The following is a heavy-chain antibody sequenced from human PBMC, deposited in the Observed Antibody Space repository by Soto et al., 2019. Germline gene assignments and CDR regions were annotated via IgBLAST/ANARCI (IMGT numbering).Heavy chain of an antibody. Sequence: TLSLTCTVSGGSISSGDYYWSWIRQPPWKGLEWIGYIYYSGSTYYNPSLKSRVTISVDTSKNQFSLKLSSVTAADTAVYYCARSGDRRPDYYYGMDVWGQGTTVTVSS. CDR1: GGSISSGDYY. V-gene: IGHV4-30-4*01. CDR2: IYYSGST. J-gene: IGHJ6*02. CDR3: ARSGDRRPDYYYGMDV. D-gene: IGHD4-17*01.